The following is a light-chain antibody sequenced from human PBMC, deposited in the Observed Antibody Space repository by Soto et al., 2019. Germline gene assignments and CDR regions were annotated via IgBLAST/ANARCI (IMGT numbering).Light chain of an antibody. J-gene: IGKJ1*01. CDR1: QSVANN. CDR2: GAS. Sequence: EIVMTQSPATLSVSPGERATLSCRASQSVANNLAWYQQKPGQAPRLLIYGASTRATGVPVRFSGSGSAPQFTLTISCLQSEDFAIHYCQHYNNWPPWTFGQGTKVEIK. CDR3: QHYNNWPPWT. V-gene: IGKV3-15*01.